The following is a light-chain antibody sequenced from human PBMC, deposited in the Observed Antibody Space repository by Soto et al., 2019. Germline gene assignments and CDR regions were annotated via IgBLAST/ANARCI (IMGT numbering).Light chain of an antibody. CDR3: QQYSNWPQT. CDR2: DAS. CDR1: QSVSRK. V-gene: IGKV3-15*01. Sequence: ILRMLTPATLSVAPGERATLSCRASQSVSRKLAWYQQNPGQAPRLLIYDASTGATDIPARFSGSGSGTEFTLTISSLQSEDFAVYYCQQYSNWPQTFGQGTKVDNK. J-gene: IGKJ1*01.